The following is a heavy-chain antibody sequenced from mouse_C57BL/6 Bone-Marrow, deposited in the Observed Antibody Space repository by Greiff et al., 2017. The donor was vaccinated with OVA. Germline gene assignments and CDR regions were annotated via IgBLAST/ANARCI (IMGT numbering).Heavy chain of an antibody. CDR1: GFNIKDDY. D-gene: IGHD1-1*01. CDR2: IDSENGDT. CDR3: TTYPFITTVVADY. J-gene: IGHJ2*01. Sequence: VQLQQSGAELVRPGASVKLSCTASGFNIKDDYMHWVKQRPEQGLEWIGWIDSENGDTAYASKFQGQATITADTSSNTAYRQLISLTSEDTAVYYCTTYPFITTVVADYWGQGTTLTVSS. V-gene: IGHV14-4*01.